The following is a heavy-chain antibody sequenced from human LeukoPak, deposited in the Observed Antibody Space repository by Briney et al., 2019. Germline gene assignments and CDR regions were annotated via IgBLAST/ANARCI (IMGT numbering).Heavy chain of an antibody. J-gene: IGHJ5*02. V-gene: IGHV4-59*12. Sequence: SETLPLTCTVSGGSISSYYWSWIRQPPGKGLEWIGYIYYSGSTNSNPSLKSRVTISVDTSKNQFSLKLSSVTAADTALYYCARSHYYDSSGSHNNWFDPWGQGTLVTVSS. D-gene: IGHD3-22*01. CDR1: GGSISSYY. CDR2: IYYSGST. CDR3: ARSHYYDSSGSHNNWFDP.